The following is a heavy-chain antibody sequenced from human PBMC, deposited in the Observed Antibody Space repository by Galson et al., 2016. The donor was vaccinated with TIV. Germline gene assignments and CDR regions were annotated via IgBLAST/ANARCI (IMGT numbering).Heavy chain of an antibody. CDR2: ISAYTGNT. CDR3: ARCGQWSTYYFDY. CDR1: GYTFSNFG. D-gene: IGHD2-15*01. V-gene: IGHV1-18*01. J-gene: IGHJ4*02. Sequence: SVKVSCKASGYTFSNFGISWVRQAPGQGPEWMGWISAYTGNTYYIEKFQGRVTMTTDTSASTAHMELRNLRSDDTAVYYCARCGQWSTYYFDYWGQGTLVTVSS.